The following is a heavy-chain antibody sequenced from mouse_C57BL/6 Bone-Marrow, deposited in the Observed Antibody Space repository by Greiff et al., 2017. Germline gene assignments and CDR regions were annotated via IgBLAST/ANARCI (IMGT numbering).Heavy chain of an antibody. D-gene: IGHD1-1*01. J-gene: IGHJ4*01. CDR2: IDPSDSYP. V-gene: IGHV1-69*01. CDR3: ARWGYYGSSYLYYYSMDY. CDR1: GYNFTSYW. Sequence: VQLQQPGAELVMPGASVQLSCKASGYNFTSYWMHWVKQRPGQGLEWIGEIDPSDSYPNYNQKFKGKSTLTVDKSSSTAYMQFSSLTSEDAAVYYCARWGYYGSSYLYYYSMDYWGQGTSVTVSS.